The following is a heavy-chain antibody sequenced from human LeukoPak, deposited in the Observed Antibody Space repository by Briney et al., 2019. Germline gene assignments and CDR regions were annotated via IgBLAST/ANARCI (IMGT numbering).Heavy chain of an antibody. CDR3: ARIGRRGDYTDY. CDR1: GFTFSNYW. D-gene: IGHD4-17*01. V-gene: IGHV3-7*01. CDR2: IKGDGSEK. Sequence: GGSLRLSCAASGFTFSNYWMSWVRQAPGKGLEWVANIKGDGSEKSCVDSGKGRFTISRDNAENSLYLQMNSLRAEDTAVYYCARIGRRGDYTDYWGQGTLVTVSS. J-gene: IGHJ4*02.